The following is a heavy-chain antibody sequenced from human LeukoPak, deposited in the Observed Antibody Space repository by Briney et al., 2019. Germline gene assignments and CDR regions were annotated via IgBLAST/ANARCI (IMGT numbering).Heavy chain of an antibody. V-gene: IGHV1-3*01. CDR1: GYTFTSYA. CDR2: INAGNGNT. D-gene: IGHD3-9*01. J-gene: IGHJ4*02. CDR3: ARDFDAYYFDY. Sequence: ASVKVSCKASGYTFTSYAMHWVRQAPGQRLEWMGWINAGNGNTKYSHKFQGRVTITRDTSASTAYMELSSLRSEDTAVYYCARDFDAYYFDYWGQGTLVTVSS.